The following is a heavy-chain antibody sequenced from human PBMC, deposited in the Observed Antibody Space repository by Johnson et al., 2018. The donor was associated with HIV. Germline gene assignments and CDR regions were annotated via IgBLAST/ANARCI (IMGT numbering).Heavy chain of an antibody. CDR1: GFTFSSYD. Sequence: VQLVESGGGLVQPGGSLRLSCAASGFTFSSYDMHWVRQATGKGLEWVSAIGTAGDTYYPGSVKGRFTIYRENAKNSLYLQMNSLRAGDTAVYYCARGGSQSPYAFDIWGQGTMVTVSS. CDR3: ARGGSQSPYAFDI. J-gene: IGHJ3*02. CDR2: IGTAGDT. V-gene: IGHV3-13*01. D-gene: IGHD3-10*01.